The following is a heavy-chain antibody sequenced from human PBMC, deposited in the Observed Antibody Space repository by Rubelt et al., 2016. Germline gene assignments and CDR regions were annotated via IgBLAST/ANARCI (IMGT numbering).Heavy chain of an antibody. CDR2: IYYSGST. V-gene: IGHV4-59*08. CDR3: ARHGAGSSPVKI. CDR1: GGSISTYY. D-gene: IGHD3-10*01. J-gene: IGHJ3*02. Sequence: QVQLQESGPGLVKPSETLSLTCTISGGSISTYYWSWIRQPPGKGLEWIGYIYYSGSTSYSPSLKSRVTISVDTSRNQFSLKLSSVTAADTAVYYCARHGAGSSPVKIWGQGTMVTVSS.